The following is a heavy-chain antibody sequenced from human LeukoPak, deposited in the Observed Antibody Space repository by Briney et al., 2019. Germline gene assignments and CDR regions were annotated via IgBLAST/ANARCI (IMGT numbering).Heavy chain of an antibody. CDR3: ARELEMATIYSYFDY. J-gene: IGHJ4*02. D-gene: IGHD5-24*01. CDR2: TYQRSKWYN. CDR1: GDSVSSNSAA. Sequence: SQTLSLTCAISGDSVSSNSAAWNWIRQSPSRGLEWLGRTYQRSKWYNDYAVSVKSRITINPDTSKNQFSLRLNSVTPEDTAVYYCARELEMATIYSYFDYWGQGTLVTVSS. V-gene: IGHV6-1*01.